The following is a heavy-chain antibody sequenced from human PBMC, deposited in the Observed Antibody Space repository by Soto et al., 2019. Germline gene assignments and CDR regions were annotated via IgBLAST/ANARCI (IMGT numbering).Heavy chain of an antibody. Sequence: ASVKVSCKASGYTFTGYYMHWVRQAPGQGLEWMGWINPNSGGTNYAQKFQGWVTMTRDTSISTAYMELSWLRSDDTAVYYCARGGYCSGGSCYLGSDYYYYYGMDVWGQGTTVTVSS. CDR1: GYTFTGYY. CDR3: ARGGYCSGGSCYLGSDYYYYYGMDV. V-gene: IGHV1-2*04. J-gene: IGHJ6*02. CDR2: INPNSGGT. D-gene: IGHD2-15*01.